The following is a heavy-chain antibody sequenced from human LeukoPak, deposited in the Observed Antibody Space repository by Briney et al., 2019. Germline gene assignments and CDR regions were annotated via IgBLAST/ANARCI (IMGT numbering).Heavy chain of an antibody. CDR3: AKDRLASNYEAFDY. Sequence: GGSLRLSCAAAGFTLSSYCMHWVRQAPGKGLEWVAVIWYDGSNNYYADSVKGRFTISRDNSKNTLYLEMNSLRAEDTAVYYCAKDRLASNYEAFDYWGQGTLVTVSS. CDR2: IWYDGSNN. J-gene: IGHJ4*02. CDR1: GFTLSSYC. D-gene: IGHD4-11*01. V-gene: IGHV3-33*06.